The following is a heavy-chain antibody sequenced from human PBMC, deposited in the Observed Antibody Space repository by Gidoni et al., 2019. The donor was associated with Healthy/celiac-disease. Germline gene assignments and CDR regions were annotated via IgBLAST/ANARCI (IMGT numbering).Heavy chain of an antibody. CDR1: GGSISSSSYY. J-gene: IGHJ5*02. CDR3: ARQRGFFIVVVPAAEGPPNWFDP. V-gene: IGHV4-39*01. Sequence: QLHLPESGPGLVKPSETLSLTCTVSGGSISSSSYYLGWLRQPPGKGLEWIGSIYYSGSTYYNPSLKSRVTISVDTSKNQFSLKLSSVTAADTAVYYCARQRGFFIVVVPAAEGPPNWFDPWGQGTLVTVSS. CDR2: IYYSGST. D-gene: IGHD2-2*01.